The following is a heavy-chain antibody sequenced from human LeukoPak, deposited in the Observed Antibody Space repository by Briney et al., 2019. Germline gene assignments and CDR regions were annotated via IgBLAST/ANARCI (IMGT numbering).Heavy chain of an antibody. CDR1: GFTFSSYW. CDR2: IKSDGST. J-gene: IGHJ1*01. CDR3: ARAPSEIGGYYPEYFRH. V-gene: IGHV3-74*01. D-gene: IGHD3-22*01. Sequence: AGSLRLSCVASGFTFSSYWMHWVRQAPGKGLVWVSRIKSDGSTRYADSVKGRFTISRDNAKNTVSLQMNSLRAEDTGVYYCARAPSEIGGYYPEYFRHWGQGTLVTVSP.